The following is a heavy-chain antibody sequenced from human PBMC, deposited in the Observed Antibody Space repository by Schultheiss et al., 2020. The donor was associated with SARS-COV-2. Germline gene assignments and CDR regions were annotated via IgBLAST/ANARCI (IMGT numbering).Heavy chain of an antibody. V-gene: IGHV1-18*04. D-gene: IGHD3-3*01. CDR3: ARDVGRLNDFWSGYYKPNWFDP. Sequence: ASVKVSCKASGYTFTSYYMHWVRQAPGQGLEWMGWISAYNGNTNYAQKLQGRVTMTTDTSTSTAYMELRSLRSDDTAVYYCARDVGRLNDFWSGYYKPNWFDPWGQGTLVTVSS. CDR2: ISAYNGNT. CDR1: GYTFTSYY. J-gene: IGHJ5*02.